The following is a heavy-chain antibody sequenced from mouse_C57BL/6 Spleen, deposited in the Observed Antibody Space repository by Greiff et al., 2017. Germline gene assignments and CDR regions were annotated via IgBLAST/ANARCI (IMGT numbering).Heavy chain of an antibody. CDR2: IYPGSGGT. Sequence: VQLQQSGAELVRPGTSVKVSCKASGYAFTNYLIEWVKQRPGQGLEWIGVIYPGSGGTNYNEKFKGKATLTADKSSSTAYMQLSSLTSEDSAVYFCARSGNRGYCDYWGQGTTLTVSS. V-gene: IGHV1-54*01. CDR1: GYAFTNYL. J-gene: IGHJ2*01. CDR3: ARSGNRGYCDY. D-gene: IGHD2-1*01.